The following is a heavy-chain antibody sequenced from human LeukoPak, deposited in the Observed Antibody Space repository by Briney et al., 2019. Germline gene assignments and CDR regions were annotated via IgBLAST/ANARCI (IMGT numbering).Heavy chain of an antibody. D-gene: IGHD1-14*01. CDR1: GGSISSGGYY. CDR2: IYYSGST. V-gene: IGHV4-31*03. Sequence: SETLSLTCTVSGGSISSGGYYWSWIRQHPRKGLEWIGYIYYSGSTYYNPSLKSRVTISVDTSKNQFSLKLSSVTAADTAVYYCARTTGPEAYPGSFDYWGRGTLVTVSS. CDR3: ARTTGPEAYPGSFDY. J-gene: IGHJ4*02.